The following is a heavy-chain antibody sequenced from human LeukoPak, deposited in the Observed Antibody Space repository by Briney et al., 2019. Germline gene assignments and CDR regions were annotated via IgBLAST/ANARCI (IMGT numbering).Heavy chain of an antibody. Sequence: GASVKVSCKASGYTFTGYYMHWVRQAPGQGLEWMGWINPNSGGTNYAQKFQGRVTMTRDTSISTAYMELSRLRSDDTAVYYCARDREYCSSTSCYRGWFDPWGQGTLVTVSS. J-gene: IGHJ5*02. CDR2: INPNSGGT. V-gene: IGHV1-2*02. CDR3: ARDREYCSSTSCYRGWFDP. D-gene: IGHD2-2*02. CDR1: GYTFTGYY.